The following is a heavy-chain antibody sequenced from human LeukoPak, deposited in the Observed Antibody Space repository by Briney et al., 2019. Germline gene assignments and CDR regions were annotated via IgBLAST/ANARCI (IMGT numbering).Heavy chain of an antibody. V-gene: IGHV3-53*01. D-gene: IGHD1-14*01. J-gene: IGHJ1*01. Sequence: PGGSLRLSCAAAGLTVSGNYMSWARQAPGKGLEWVSVMYRSDATYYADSVKGRFTMSRDISKNTVYLQMDSLRSEDMAVYYCARDLPDQGANWGQGTLVIVSS. CDR1: GLTVSGNY. CDR2: MYRSDAT. CDR3: ARDLPDQGAN.